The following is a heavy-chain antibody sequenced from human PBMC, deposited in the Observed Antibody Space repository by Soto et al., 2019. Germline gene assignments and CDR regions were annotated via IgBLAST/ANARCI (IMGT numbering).Heavy chain of an antibody. V-gene: IGHV1-69*01. CDR3: ARDSHPPARSGDVLRWDV. J-gene: IGHJ6*02. Sequence: QVQLVQSGAEVKKLGSSVKVSCKASGDRFSSKAITWVRQAPGQGLEWMGGIIPIFGTVIYAQKFQGRVTISAADSTSTAYMDLNSLRSDDTAVYFCARDSHPPARSGDVLRWDVWGQGTTVTVSS. CDR2: IIPIFGTV. D-gene: IGHD6-19*01. CDR1: GDRFSSKA.